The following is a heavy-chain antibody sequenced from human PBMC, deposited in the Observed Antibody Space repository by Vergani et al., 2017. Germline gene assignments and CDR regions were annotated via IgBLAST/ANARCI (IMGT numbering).Heavy chain of an antibody. V-gene: IGHV3-7*01. Sequence: EVQLVESGGGLVQPGGSLRLSCAASGFSLSRFWMSWVRQAPEKGLEWVAHISPDGSATSYADSVKGRFTISRDNSKNTLYLQMNSLRAEDTAVYYCAKDRGYSSSWYGYNWFDPWGQGTLVTVSS. CDR1: GFSLSRFW. CDR3: AKDRGYSSSWYGYNWFDP. J-gene: IGHJ5*02. CDR2: ISPDGSAT. D-gene: IGHD6-13*01.